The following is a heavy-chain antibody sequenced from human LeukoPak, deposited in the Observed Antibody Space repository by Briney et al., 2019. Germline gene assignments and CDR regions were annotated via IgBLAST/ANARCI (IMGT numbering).Heavy chain of an antibody. D-gene: IGHD6-25*01. J-gene: IGHJ3*02. Sequence: GGSLRLSCAASGFSFRSHGMNWVRQAPGKGLVWVSRINSDGSRTNYADSVKGRFTISRDNAKNSLYLQMNSLRAEDTAVYYCARDRQRADNAFDIWGQGTMVTVSS. CDR1: GFSFRSHG. CDR2: INSDGSRT. CDR3: ARDRQRADNAFDI. V-gene: IGHV3-74*01.